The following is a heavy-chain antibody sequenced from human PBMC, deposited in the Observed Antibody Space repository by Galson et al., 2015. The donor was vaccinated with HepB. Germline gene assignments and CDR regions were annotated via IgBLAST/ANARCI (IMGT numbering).Heavy chain of an antibody. CDR1: GFTFSNYA. V-gene: IGHV3-30-3*01. D-gene: IGHD3-16*01. Sequence: SLRLSCAASGFTFSNYAMHWVRQAPGKGLEWVSVISYDGSNKYYADSVKGRFTISRDNSKNTLYLQMNSLRAGDTAVYYCARGTRYDYVWRVDYWGQGTLVTVSS. CDR2: ISYDGSNK. CDR3: ARGTRYDYVWRVDY. J-gene: IGHJ4*02.